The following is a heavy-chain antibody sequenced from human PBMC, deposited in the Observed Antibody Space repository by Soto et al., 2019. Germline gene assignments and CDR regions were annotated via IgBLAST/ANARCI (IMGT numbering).Heavy chain of an antibody. J-gene: IGHJ5*02. CDR1: GFTLSDHY. CDR3: ARGDWFDP. Sequence: EVQLVESGGGLVQPGGSLRLSCAVSGFTLSDHYIDWVRQAPGKGLEWVGRTRNKANSHTTEYAAPVKGRFTISRDNAKNSLYLQMNSLRAEDTAVYYCARGDWFDPWGQGTLVTVSS. CDR2: TRNKANSHTT. V-gene: IGHV3-72*01.